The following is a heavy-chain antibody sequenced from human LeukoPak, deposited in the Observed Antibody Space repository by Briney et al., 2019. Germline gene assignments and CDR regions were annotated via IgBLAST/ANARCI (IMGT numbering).Heavy chain of an antibody. CDR3: ASQMRSSSDTMDV. J-gene: IGHJ6*02. Sequence: GGSLRLSCAASGFTVSSTDMTWVRQAPGKGLEWVSVIFGGVSTDYADSVRGRFTISRDNSKNTLYLQMNSLRAEDTAVYYCASQMRSSSDTMDVWGQGTTVTVSS. CDR1: GFTVSSTD. D-gene: IGHD6-13*01. V-gene: IGHV3-66*04. CDR2: IFGGVST.